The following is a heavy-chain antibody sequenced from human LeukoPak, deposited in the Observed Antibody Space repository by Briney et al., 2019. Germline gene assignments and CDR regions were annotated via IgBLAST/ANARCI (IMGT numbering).Heavy chain of an antibody. Sequence: GGSLRLSCAASGFTLSSNYMSLVRQAAGKGLEWVSVIYSGGSTYYADSVKGRFTISRDNSKNTLYLQMNSLRAEDTAVYYCARDRGYGDYDLDYWGQGTLVTVSS. CDR1: GFTLSSNY. CDR3: ARDRGYGDYDLDY. CDR2: IYSGGST. D-gene: IGHD4-17*01. V-gene: IGHV3-66*01. J-gene: IGHJ4*02.